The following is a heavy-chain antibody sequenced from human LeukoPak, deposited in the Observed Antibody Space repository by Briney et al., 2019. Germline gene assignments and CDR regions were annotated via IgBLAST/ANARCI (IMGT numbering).Heavy chain of an antibody. CDR3: ARDSRDKLRFLEWFHETLDF. CDR2: ISDGGTNK. J-gene: IGHJ4*02. D-gene: IGHD3-3*01. V-gene: IGHV3-30-3*01. CDR1: GFSFSNYA. Sequence: PGGSLRLSCAASGFSFSNYAMHWVRQTPGKGLEWVAVISDGGTNKNYADSVKGRFTIFRDKSKSTFYLQMHSLRAEDTAVYYCARDSRDKLRFLEWFHETLDFWGQGTLVTVSS.